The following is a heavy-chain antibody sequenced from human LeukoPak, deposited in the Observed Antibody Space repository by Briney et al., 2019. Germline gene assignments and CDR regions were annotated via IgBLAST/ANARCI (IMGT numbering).Heavy chain of an antibody. Sequence: SVKVSCKASGGSFSSYAISWVRQAPGQGLEWMGGIIPIFGTANYAQKFQGRVTITADESTSTAYMELSSLRSEDTAVYYCARGRPSYPYSSSTYYYMDVWGKGTTVTVSS. CDR2: IIPIFGTA. J-gene: IGHJ6*03. CDR1: GGSFSSYA. D-gene: IGHD6-13*01. CDR3: ARGRPSYPYSSSTYYYMDV. V-gene: IGHV1-69*13.